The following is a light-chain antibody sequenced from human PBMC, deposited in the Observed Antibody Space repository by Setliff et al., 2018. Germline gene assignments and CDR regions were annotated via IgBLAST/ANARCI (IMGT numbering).Light chain of an antibody. J-gene: IGLJ1*01. V-gene: IGLV2-14*01. CDR3: SPYTSLSTRV. CDR2: EVS. Sequence: QSALTQPASVSGSPGQSITISCTGTSSDVGDYKYVSWYQQPPGKAPKLIIFEVSNRPSGIPNRFSGSKSGNTASLSISGLQAEDEADYYCSPYTSLSTRVFGTGTKVTVL. CDR1: SSDVGDYKY.